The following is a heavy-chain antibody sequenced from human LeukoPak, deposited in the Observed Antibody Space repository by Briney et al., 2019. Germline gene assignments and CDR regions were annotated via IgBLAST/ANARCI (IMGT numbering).Heavy chain of an antibody. CDR1: GGSISSSGYY. V-gene: IGHV4-39*01. J-gene: IGHJ4*02. CDR3: ARGGYDSTGYLYYFDY. D-gene: IGHD3-22*01. CDR2: IYYSEST. Sequence: PSETLSLTCAVSGGSISSSGYYWGWIRQPPGKGLEWIGSIYYSESTYYNPSLKSRVTMSVDTSKYQFSLKVSSVTAADTAVYYCARGGYDSTGYLYYFDYWGQGTLVTVSS.